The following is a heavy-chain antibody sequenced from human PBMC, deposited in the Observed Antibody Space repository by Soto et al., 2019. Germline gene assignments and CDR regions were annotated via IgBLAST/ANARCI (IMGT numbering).Heavy chain of an antibody. CDR2: ISYDGSTI. D-gene: IGHD5-18*01. V-gene: IGHV3-30*03. Sequence: GGSLRLSCAASGFTFSSYGMHWVRQAPGKGLEWVAVISYDGSTIYYADSVKGRFTISRDNAKNSLYLQMNSLRAEDTAVYYCARDTYTAMVTTFDYWGQGTLVTVSS. CDR3: ARDTYTAMVTTFDY. CDR1: GFTFSSYG. J-gene: IGHJ4*02.